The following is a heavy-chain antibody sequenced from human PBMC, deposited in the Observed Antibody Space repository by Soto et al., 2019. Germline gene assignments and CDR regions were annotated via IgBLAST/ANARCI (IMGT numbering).Heavy chain of an antibody. CDR1: GFTFNRFA. CDR2: ISDNGGST. CDR3: AKGNYYYYMDV. Sequence: GGSLRLSCAAPGFTFNRFAMTWVRQAPGKGLEWVSAISDNGGSTYYADSVKGRFTISRDNSKNTLYLQMNGLRADDTAVYSCAKGNYYYYMDVWGKGTTVTV. V-gene: IGHV3-23*01. J-gene: IGHJ6*03.